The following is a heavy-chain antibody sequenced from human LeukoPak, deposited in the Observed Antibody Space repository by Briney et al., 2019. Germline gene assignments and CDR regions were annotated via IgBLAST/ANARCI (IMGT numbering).Heavy chain of an antibody. J-gene: IGHJ6*02. V-gene: IGHV3-30*18. CDR2: ISYDGSNK. D-gene: IGHD2-15*01. CDR3: AKDTALSVVGPRYYYGMDV. CDR1: GFTFSSYG. Sequence: GGSLRLSCAASGFTFSSYGMHWVRQAPGKGLEWVAVISYDGSNKYYADSVKGRFTISRDNSKNTLYLQMNSLRAEDTAVYYCAKDTALSVVGPRYYYGMDVWGQGTTVTVSS.